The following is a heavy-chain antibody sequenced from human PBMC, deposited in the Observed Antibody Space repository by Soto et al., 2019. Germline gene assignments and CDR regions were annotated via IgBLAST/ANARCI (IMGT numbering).Heavy chain of an antibody. CDR2: IMPIFRTP. J-gene: IGHJ6*02. Sequence: QVQLEQSGAEVKKPGSSVKVSCKASGGTFRNSAISWVRQAPGQGLEWMGGIMPIFRTPDYAHKFQGRVTITADECTSTGYMGLSGLRSDDTAVYYCARDNDRPQLGGNYYYILDVWGHGTTVTVSS. V-gene: IGHV1-69*12. CDR3: ARDNDRPQLGGNYYYILDV. CDR1: GGTFRNSA. D-gene: IGHD1-1*01.